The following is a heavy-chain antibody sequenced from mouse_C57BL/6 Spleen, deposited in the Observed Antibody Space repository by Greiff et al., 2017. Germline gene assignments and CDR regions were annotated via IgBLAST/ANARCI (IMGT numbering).Heavy chain of an antibody. CDR1: GFTFSSYA. Sequence: EVHLVESGGGLVKPGGSLKLSCAASGFTFSSYAMSWVRQTPEKRLEWVATISDGGSYTYYPDNVKGRFTISRDNAKNNLYLQMSHLKSEDTAMYYCARDDGYYQAWFAYWGQGTLVTVSA. J-gene: IGHJ3*01. CDR2: ISDGGSYT. D-gene: IGHD2-3*01. CDR3: ARDDGYYQAWFAY. V-gene: IGHV5-4*01.